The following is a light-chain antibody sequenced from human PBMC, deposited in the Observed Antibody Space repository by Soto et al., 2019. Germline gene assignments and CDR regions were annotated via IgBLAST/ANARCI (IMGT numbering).Light chain of an antibody. CDR1: YSNIGIND. J-gene: IGLJ2*01. Sequence: QSVLTQPPSASGTPGQRVTVSCSGTYSNIGINDVHWYRQLSGTAPPILIYDTSQRATGVPDRFSGSRSGTSDSLVISGVHTEDEADYHCAAWYDSLNGPAFGGGTQLTVL. CDR2: DTS. V-gene: IGLV1-44*01. CDR3: AAWYDSLNGPA.